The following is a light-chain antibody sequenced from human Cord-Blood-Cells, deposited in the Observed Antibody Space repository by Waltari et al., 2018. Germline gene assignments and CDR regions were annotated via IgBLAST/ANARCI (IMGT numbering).Light chain of an antibody. Sequence: EIVLPQSPATLSLPPGERATLSCRASQSVSSYLAWYQQKPGQAPRLLIYDASNRATGIPARFSGSGSGTDFTLTISSLEPEDFAVYYCQQRSNWPRTFGQGTKVEIK. CDR2: DAS. CDR1: QSVSSY. CDR3: QQRSNWPRT. J-gene: IGKJ1*01. V-gene: IGKV3-11*01.